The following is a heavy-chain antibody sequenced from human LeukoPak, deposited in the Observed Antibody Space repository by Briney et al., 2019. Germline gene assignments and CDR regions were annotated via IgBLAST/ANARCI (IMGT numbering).Heavy chain of an antibody. Sequence: QPGGSLRLSCAASGFTFSSYGMHWVRQAPGKGLEWVAFIRYDGSNKYYADSVKGRFTISRDNSKDTLYLQMNSLRAEDTAVYYCAKGTLLKGTVDYWGQGTLVTVSS. CDR1: GFTFSSYG. CDR2: IRYDGSNK. J-gene: IGHJ4*02. D-gene: IGHD1-1*01. CDR3: AKGTLLKGTVDY. V-gene: IGHV3-30*02.